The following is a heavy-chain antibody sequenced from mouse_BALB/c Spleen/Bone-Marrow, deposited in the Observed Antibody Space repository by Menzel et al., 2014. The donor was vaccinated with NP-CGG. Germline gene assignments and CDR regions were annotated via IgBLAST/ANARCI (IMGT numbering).Heavy chain of an antibody. D-gene: IGHD4-1*01. J-gene: IGHJ1*01. CDR3: ARVIGTRCCDV. Sequence: EVQLQQSGGGLVKPGGSLKLSCAASGFTFSTYALSWVRQSPEKRLEWVAEISGGGTYTYYPDTVTGRFTISRDNAKNTLYLEMNSLRSEDTAMYYCARVIGTRCCDVRGAGPTVTVSS. V-gene: IGHV5-9-4*01. CDR2: ISGGGTYT. CDR1: GFTFSTYA.